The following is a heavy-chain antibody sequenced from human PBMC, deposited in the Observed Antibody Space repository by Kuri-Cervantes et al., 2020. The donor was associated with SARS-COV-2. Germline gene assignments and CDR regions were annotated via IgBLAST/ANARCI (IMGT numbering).Heavy chain of an antibody. CDR2: ISAYNGNT. D-gene: IGHD2-2*01. CDR3: ATAPAVVPAASWFDP. Sequence: ASVKVSCKASGYTFTSYGISWVRQAPGQGLEWMGWISAYNGNTNYAQKLQGRVTMTTDTSTSTAYMELRSLRSDDTAVYYCATAPAVVPAASWFDPWGQGTLVTVSS. CDR1: GYTFTSYG. J-gene: IGHJ5*02. V-gene: IGHV1-18*01.